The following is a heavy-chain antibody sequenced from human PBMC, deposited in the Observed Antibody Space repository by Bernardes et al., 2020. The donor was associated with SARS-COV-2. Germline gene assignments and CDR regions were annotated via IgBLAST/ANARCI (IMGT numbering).Heavy chain of an antibody. Sequence: ETLSLPCAVYGGSFSSHYWAWIRQPPGRGLVWVGEINHSGSSTYNLSLKSRVTLSVSTSKMQFSLKLTAVNAADMAVYYCARGASFGFLSAYSFGRGGPFDPWGQGVLVTVAS. J-gene: IGHJ5*02. V-gene: IGHV4-34*01. CDR1: GGSFSSHY. CDR2: INHSGSS. D-gene: IGHD3-3*01. CDR3: ARGASFGFLSAYSFGRGGPFDP.